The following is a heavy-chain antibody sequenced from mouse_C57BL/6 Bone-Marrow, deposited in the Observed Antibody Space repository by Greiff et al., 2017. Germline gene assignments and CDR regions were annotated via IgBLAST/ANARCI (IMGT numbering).Heavy chain of an antibody. D-gene: IGHD1-1*01. V-gene: IGHV1-64*01. CDR3: ANYYGSSGFAY. CDR1: GYTFTSYW. Sequence: QVQLQQPGAELVKPGASVKLSCKASGYTFTSYWMHWVKQRPGQGLEWIGMIHPNSGSTNYNEKFKSKGTLTVDKTSSTAYMQLSSLTSEDSAVYYCANYYGSSGFAYWGQGTLVTVSA. CDR2: IHPNSGST. J-gene: IGHJ3*01.